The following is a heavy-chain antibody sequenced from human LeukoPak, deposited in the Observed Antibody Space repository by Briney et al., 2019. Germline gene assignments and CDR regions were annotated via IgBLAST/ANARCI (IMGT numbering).Heavy chain of an antibody. CDR3: ARDASREGGYDFWSGSYYYYGMDV. V-gene: IGHV1-69*13. J-gene: IGHJ6*02. CDR2: IIPIFGTA. CDR1: GGTFSSYA. Sequence: SVKVSRKASGGTFSSYAISWVRQAPGQGLEWMGGIIPIFGTANYAQKFQGRVTITADESTSTAYMELSSLRSEDTAVYYCARDASREGGYDFWSGSYYYYGMDVWGQGTTVTVSS. D-gene: IGHD3-3*01.